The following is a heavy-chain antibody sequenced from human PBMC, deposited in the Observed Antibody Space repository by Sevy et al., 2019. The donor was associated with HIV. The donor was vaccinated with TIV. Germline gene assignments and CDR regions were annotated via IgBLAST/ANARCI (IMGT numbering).Heavy chain of an antibody. CDR1: GFTLSSYS. CDR3: ARGAGYYYDSSGYYTFDY. CDR2: ISSSSSYI. V-gene: IGHV3-21*01. Sequence: GGSLRLSCPASGFTLSSYSMNWVRQAPGKGLEWVSSISSSSSYIYYAYSVKGRFTISRDNAKNSLYLQMNSLRAEDTAVYYCARGAGYYYDSSGYYTFDYWGQGTLVTVSS. D-gene: IGHD3-22*01. J-gene: IGHJ4*02.